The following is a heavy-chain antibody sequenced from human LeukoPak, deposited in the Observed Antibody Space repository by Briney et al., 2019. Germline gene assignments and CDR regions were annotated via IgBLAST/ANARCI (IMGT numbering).Heavy chain of an antibody. CDR2: INRGGDT. CDR3: ARGYGSGSYYTY. Sequence: SETLSLTCAVYGGSFSGYYWGWIRQPPGKGLEWIGEINRGGDTNCSPSLKSRVTISLDTSKSQFSLNLNFVTAADTAVYYCARGYGSGSYYTYWGQGTLVTVSS. V-gene: IGHV4-34*01. J-gene: IGHJ4*02. D-gene: IGHD3-10*01. CDR1: GGSFSGYY.